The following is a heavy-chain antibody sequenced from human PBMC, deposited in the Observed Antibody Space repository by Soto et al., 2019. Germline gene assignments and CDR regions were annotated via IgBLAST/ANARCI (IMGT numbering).Heavy chain of an antibody. CDR1: GGTFSSYA. V-gene: IGHV1-69*13. D-gene: IGHD5-18*01. CDR3: AKDWRYNYATDAFDI. Sequence: SVKVSCKASGGTFSSYAISWVRQAPGQGLEWMGGIIPIFGTANYAQKFQGRVTITADESKNTLYLQMDSLRTEDTAVYFCAKDWRYNYATDAFDIWGQGTMVTVSS. J-gene: IGHJ3*02. CDR2: IIPIFGTA.